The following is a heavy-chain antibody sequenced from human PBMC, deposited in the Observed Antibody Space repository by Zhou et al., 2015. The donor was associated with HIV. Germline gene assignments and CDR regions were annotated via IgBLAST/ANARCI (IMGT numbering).Heavy chain of an antibody. V-gene: IGHV1-18*01. Sequence: QVQLVQSGVEVKKTGASVKVSCKASGYTFPSYEISWVRQAPGQGLEWMGWISPSSGKTNYPQKFQGRVTMTTDTSTSTAYMELRSLTSDDTAVYYCARVGRYVRFGELPPRRATWGQGTLVHRLL. J-gene: IGHJ4*02. CDR2: ISPSSGKT. D-gene: IGHD3-10*01. CDR3: ARVGRYVRFGELPPRRAT. CDR1: GYTFPSYE.